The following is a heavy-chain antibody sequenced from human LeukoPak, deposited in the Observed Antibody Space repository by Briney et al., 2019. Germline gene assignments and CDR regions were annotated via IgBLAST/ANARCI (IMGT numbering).Heavy chain of an antibody. CDR3: ARDAYTIVATINYFDY. CDR2: ISSSSSYI. V-gene: IGHV3-21*01. D-gene: IGHD5-12*01. J-gene: IGHJ4*02. Sequence: GGSLRLSCAASGFTFSSYSMNWVRQAPGQGLEWVSSISSSSSYIYYADSVKGRFTISRDNAKNSLYLQMNSLRAEDTAVYYCARDAYTIVATINYFDYWGQGTLVTVSS. CDR1: GFTFSSYS.